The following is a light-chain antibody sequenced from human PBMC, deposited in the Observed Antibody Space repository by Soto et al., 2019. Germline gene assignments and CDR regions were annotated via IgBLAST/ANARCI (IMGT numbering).Light chain of an antibody. Sequence: DIQMTQSPSSLSASLGDRVTITCRASQSIISYLIWYQHKPWKAPKLLIYDASDLETGVPSRFSGSGFGTDFSFTISSLQPEDFATYYCQQYDSLPTFGGGTKVDI. CDR3: QQYDSLPT. V-gene: IGKV1-33*01. CDR1: QSIISY. CDR2: DAS. J-gene: IGKJ4*01.